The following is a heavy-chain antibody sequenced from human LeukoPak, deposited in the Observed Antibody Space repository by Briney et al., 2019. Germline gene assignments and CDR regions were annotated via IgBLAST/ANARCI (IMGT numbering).Heavy chain of an antibody. D-gene: IGHD6-6*01. CDR3: VRDPEYASSSGDFDY. V-gene: IGHV3-48*03. CDR1: GFTFKNYE. Sequence: GGSLRLSCAPSGFTFKNYEMNWTRQAPGKRLEWISYISSSGSTIYYADSVKGRFTISRDNAKKSLYLQMNGVRAEDTAVYYCVRDPEYASSSGDFDYWGQGTLVTVSS. CDR2: ISSSGSTI. J-gene: IGHJ4*02.